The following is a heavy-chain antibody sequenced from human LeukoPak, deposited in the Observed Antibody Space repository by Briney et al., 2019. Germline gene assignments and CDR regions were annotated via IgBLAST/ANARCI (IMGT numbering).Heavy chain of an antibody. CDR3: ATESLNYYGSGSYRVFDY. Sequence: GESLKISCKGSGFIFTHFWIGWVRQMPGQGLEWMGIIYPGDSDTRYSPSFQGQVTISADKSISTAYLQWSSLKASDTAMYYCATESLNYYGSGSYRVFDYWGQGTLVTVSS. V-gene: IGHV5-51*01. D-gene: IGHD3-10*01. CDR1: GFIFTHFW. CDR2: IYPGDSDT. J-gene: IGHJ4*02.